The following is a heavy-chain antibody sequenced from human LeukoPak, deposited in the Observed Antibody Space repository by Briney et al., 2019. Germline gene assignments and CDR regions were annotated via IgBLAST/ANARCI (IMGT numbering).Heavy chain of an antibody. CDR2: IYIRGST. CDR3: AKDWELGS. V-gene: IGHV4-59*01. CDR1: GASISSYY. D-gene: IGHD1-26*01. J-gene: IGHJ5*02. Sequence: SETLSLTWSVSGASISSYYWNWIRQPPGKGLEWIGNIYIRGSTNYNPSLKSRVTISLDTSKDQFSLKLTSVTAADTAFYYCAKDWELGSWGQGTLVTVSS.